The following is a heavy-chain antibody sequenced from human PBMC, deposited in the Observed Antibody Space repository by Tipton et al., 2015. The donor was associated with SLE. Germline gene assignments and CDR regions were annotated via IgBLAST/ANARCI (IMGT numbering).Heavy chain of an antibody. D-gene: IGHD1-1*01. CDR1: GGSFSGYY. V-gene: IGHV4-34*01. CDR2: INHSGST. CDR3: ARADLNWNYFDY. J-gene: IGHJ4*02. Sequence: LSLTCAVYGGSFSGYYWSWIRQPPGKGLEWIGEINHSGSTNYNPSLKSRVTISVDTSKNQFSLKLSTVTAADTAVYYCARADLNWNYFDYWGQGTLVTVSS.